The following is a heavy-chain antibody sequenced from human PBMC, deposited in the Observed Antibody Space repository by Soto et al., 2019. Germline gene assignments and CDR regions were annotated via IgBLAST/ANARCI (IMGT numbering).Heavy chain of an antibody. CDR1: GYTFTSYA. D-gene: IGHD2-2*01. CDR3: ARADGPGFVGP. CDR2: INGGNGNT. V-gene: IGHV1-3*05. Sequence: QVQLVQSGAEEKKPGASVKVSCKASGYTFTSYAMHWVRQAPGQRLEWMGWINGGNGNTKYSQKFQGGITITRDTSASTAYMELSSLTSEDTAVYYCARADGPGFVGPWGQGTLVTVSS. J-gene: IGHJ5*02.